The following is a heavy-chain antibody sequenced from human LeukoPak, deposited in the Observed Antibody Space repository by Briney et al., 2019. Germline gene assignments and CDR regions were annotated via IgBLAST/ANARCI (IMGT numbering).Heavy chain of an antibody. CDR1: GFTFSDYY. CDR3: ARAYGTYFIEFYFDY. Sequence: IPGGSLRLSCAASGFTFSDYYMSWIRQAPGKGLEWVSYISSSGNTMYYANSVKGRFTISRDNAKNSLYLQMNSLGAEDTAVYYCARAYGTYFIEFYFDYWGQGTLVTVSS. CDR2: ISSSGNTM. V-gene: IGHV3-11*01. J-gene: IGHJ4*02. D-gene: IGHD1-26*01.